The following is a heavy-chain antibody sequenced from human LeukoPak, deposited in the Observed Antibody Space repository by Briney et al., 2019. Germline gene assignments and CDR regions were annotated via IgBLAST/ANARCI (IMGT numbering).Heavy chain of an antibody. J-gene: IGHJ6*03. D-gene: IGHD3-10*01. CDR2: INPNSGGT. Sequence: ASVKVSCKASGYSFTGYYMHWVRQAPGQGLEWMGWINPNSGGTKIAQRFQGRVTMTRDTSTSTVYMELSSLRSDDTAVYYCARGPRITLVRGGQWYYYMDVWGKGTTVTISS. V-gene: IGHV1-2*02. CDR1: GYSFTGYY. CDR3: ARGPRITLVRGGQWYYYMDV.